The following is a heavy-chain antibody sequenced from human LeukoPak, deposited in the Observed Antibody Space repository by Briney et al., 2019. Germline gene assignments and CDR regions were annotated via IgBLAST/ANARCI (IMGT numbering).Heavy chain of an antibody. D-gene: IGHD5-24*01. CDR3: AREMATLREVWFDP. V-gene: IGHV4-59*11. Sequence: PSETLSLTCTVSGGSISSHYWSWIRQPPGKGLEWIGYIYYSGSTNYNPSLKSRVTISVDTSKNQFSLKLSSVTAADTAVYYCAREMATLREVWFDPWGQGTLVTVSS. CDR2: IYYSGST. J-gene: IGHJ5*02. CDR1: GGSISSHY.